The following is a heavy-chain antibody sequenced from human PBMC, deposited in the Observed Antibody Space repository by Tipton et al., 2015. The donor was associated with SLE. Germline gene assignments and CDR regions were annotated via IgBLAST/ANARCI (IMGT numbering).Heavy chain of an antibody. CDR2: INHSGST. J-gene: IGHJ3*02. CDR1: GGSFSGYF. D-gene: IGHD5-18*01. V-gene: IGHV4-34*01. CDR3: ARSAVYSFGYATSFDI. Sequence: TLSLTCAVYGGSFSGYFWSWIRQSPGKGLEWIGEINHSGSTNYNPSLKSRVTISVDTSKNQFSLKLSSVTAADTAMYYCARSAVYSFGYATSFDIWGQGTMVTVSS.